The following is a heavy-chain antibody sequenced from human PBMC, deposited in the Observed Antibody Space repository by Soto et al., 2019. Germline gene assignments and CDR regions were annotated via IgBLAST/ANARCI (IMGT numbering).Heavy chain of an antibody. CDR3: ATQRVPTGDTAMGPTGFDP. J-gene: IGHJ5*02. CDR2: INAGNGNT. Sequence: GASVKVSCKASGYTFTSYAMHWVRQAPGQRLEWMGWINAGNGNTKYSQKFQGRVTITRDTSASTAYMELSSLRSEDTAVYYCATQRVPTGDTAMGPTGFDPWGQGTLVTVSS. D-gene: IGHD5-18*01. CDR1: GYTFTSYA. V-gene: IGHV1-3*01.